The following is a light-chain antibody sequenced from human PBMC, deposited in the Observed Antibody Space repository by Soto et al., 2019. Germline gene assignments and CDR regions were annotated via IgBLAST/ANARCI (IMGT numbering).Light chain of an antibody. J-gene: IGLJ1*01. CDR2: EVS. Sequence: QSVLTQPASVSVSPGQSITISCTGTSSDIGGYNYVSWYQQHPGKAPKLIIFEVSTRPSGVSKRFSGSKSGNTASLTISGLQADDEADYYCSSFTTCTTLYVFGTGTKVTVL. CDR1: SSDIGGYNY. V-gene: IGLV2-14*01. CDR3: SSFTTCTTLYV.